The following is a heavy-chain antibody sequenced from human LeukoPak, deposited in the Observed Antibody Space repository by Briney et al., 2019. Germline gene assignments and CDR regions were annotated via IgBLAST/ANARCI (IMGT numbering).Heavy chain of an antibody. Sequence: SETLSLTCTVSGGPISSNYWSWIRQPPGKGLEWIGYLYSSGSTNYNPSLKSRVTISVDTSKNQFSLRLSSVTAADTAVYYCARAGGYRPAPADLDYWGQGTLVTVSS. CDR3: ARAGGYRPAPADLDY. J-gene: IGHJ4*02. CDR2: LYSSGST. D-gene: IGHD6-13*01. V-gene: IGHV4-59*01. CDR1: GGPISSNY.